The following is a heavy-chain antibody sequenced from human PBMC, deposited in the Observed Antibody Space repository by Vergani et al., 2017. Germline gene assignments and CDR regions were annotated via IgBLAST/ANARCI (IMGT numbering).Heavy chain of an antibody. CDR2: INHSGST. J-gene: IGHJ4*02. V-gene: IGHV4-34*01. Sequence: QVQLQQWGAGLLKPSETLSLTCAVYGGSFSGYYWSWIRQPPGKGLEWIGEINHSGSTNYNPSLKSRVTISVDTSKNQFSLKLSSVTAADTAVYYCARVGMFGVVTHWGQGTLVTVSS. D-gene: IGHD3-3*01. CDR1: GGSFSGYY. CDR3: ARVGMFGVVTH.